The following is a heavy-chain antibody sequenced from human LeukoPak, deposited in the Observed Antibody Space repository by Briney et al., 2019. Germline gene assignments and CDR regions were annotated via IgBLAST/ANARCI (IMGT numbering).Heavy chain of an antibody. CDR2: ISAYNGNT. CDR3: ARTEINTAMVPFDY. V-gene: IGHV1-18*01. Sequence: GASVKXXXXXXXXTFTSXGXXXVRQAPXXGLXXXGCISAYNGNTNYPQTLQVRVTMTTDTSTSTAYMELRSLRSDDTAVYYCARTEINTAMVPFDYWGQGTLVTVSS. D-gene: IGHD5-18*01. J-gene: IGHJ4*02. CDR1: XXTFTSXG.